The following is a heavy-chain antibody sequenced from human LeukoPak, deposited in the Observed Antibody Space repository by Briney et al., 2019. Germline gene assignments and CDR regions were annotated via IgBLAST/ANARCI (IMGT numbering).Heavy chain of an antibody. D-gene: IGHD3-16*02. CDR2: IYTSGST. Sequence: SETLSLTCTVSGGSISSYYWSWIRQPAGKGLEWIGRIYTSGSTNYNPSLKSRVTMSVDTSKNQFSLKLSSVTAADTAVYYCERDTYILGPDLSRYYYMDVWGKGTTVTVSS. V-gene: IGHV4-4*07. J-gene: IGHJ6*03. CDR1: GGSISSYY. CDR3: ERDTYILGPDLSRYYYMDV.